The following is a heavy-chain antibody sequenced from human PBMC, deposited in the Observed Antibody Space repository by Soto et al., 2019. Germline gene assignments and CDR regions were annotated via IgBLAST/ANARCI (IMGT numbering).Heavy chain of an antibody. Sequence: QVQLVESGGGVVQPGRSLRLSCAASGFTFSSYGMHWVRQAPGKGLEWVAVISYDGNNKYYADSVKGRFTISRDNSKNTLYLQMNSLRAEDTAVYYCARDSYGMDVWGQGTTVTVSS. CDR3: ARDSYGMDV. CDR1: GFTFSSYG. CDR2: ISYDGNNK. J-gene: IGHJ6*02. V-gene: IGHV3-30*03.